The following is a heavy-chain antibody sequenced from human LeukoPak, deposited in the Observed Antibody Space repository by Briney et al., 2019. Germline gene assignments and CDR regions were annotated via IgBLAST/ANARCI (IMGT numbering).Heavy chain of an antibody. J-gene: IGHJ4*02. Sequence: ASVKVSCKASGYTFTSYAMHWVRQAPGQRLEWMGWIIAGNGNTKYSQKFQGRVTITRNTSASTAYMELSSLRSEDTAVYYCARDHAAAAGYLLYYFDYWGQGTLVTVSS. V-gene: IGHV1-3*01. CDR3: ARDHAAAAGYLLYYFDY. CDR1: GYTFTSYA. D-gene: IGHD6-13*01. CDR2: IIAGNGNT.